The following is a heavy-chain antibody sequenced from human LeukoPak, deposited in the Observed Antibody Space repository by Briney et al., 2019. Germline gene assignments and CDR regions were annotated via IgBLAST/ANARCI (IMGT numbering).Heavy chain of an antibody. CDR2: IHQSGGT. CDR1: GDSINRGGYY. D-gene: IGHD3-22*01. J-gene: IGHJ4*02. CDR3: AGATYDSSGYFAPD. V-gene: IGHV4-30-2*02. Sequence: PSQTLSLTCVVSGDSINRGGYYWSWIRQPPGKGPEWIGYIHQSGGTNYNPSLKSRVTISVDTSKNQFSLKLSSVTAADTAVYYCAGATYDSSGYFAPDWGQGTLVTVSS.